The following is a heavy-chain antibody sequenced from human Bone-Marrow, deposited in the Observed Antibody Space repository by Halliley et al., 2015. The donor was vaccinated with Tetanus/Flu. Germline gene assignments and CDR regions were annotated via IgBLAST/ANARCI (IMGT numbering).Heavy chain of an antibody. CDR2: LNGGGTTT. CDR3: AKALVGHHFDLPFQN. CDR1: GFTFSDYA. D-gene: IGHD6-6*01. J-gene: IGHJ1*01. V-gene: IGHV3-23*01. Sequence: SLRLSCAASGFTFSDYAMSWVRQAPGKGLEWVSTLNGGGTTTYYADSVKGRFTISRDNSKMTLYLQVNSLRAEDTAVYYCAKALVGHHFDLPFQNWGQGTLLIVS.